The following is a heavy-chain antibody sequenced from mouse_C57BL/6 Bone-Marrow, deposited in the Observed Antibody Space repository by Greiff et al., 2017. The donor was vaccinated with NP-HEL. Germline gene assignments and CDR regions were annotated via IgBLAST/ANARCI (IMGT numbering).Heavy chain of an antibody. CDR2: IHPNSGST. J-gene: IGHJ2*01. D-gene: IGHD1-1*01. CDR1: GYTFTSYW. CDR3: ARGALYYGSSYGGY. V-gene: IGHV1-64*01. Sequence: QVQLKQPGAELVKPGASVKLSCKASGYTFTSYWMHWVKQRPGQGLEWIGMIHPNSGSTNYNEKFKSKATLTVDKSSSTAYMQLSSLTSEDSAVYYCARGALYYGSSYGGYWGQGTTLTVSS.